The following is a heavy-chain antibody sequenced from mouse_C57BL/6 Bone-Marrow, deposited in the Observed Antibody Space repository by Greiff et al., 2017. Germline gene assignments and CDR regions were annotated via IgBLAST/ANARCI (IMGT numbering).Heavy chain of an antibody. Sequence: VNVVESGAELVRPGASVKLSCKASGYTFTDYYINWVKQRPGQGLEWIARIYPGSGNTYYNEKFKGKATLTAEKSSSTAYMQRSSLTSEDSAVYFGARWGDYDEVDYWGQGTTLTVSS. D-gene: IGHD2-4*01. CDR2: IYPGSGNT. CDR3: ARWGDYDEVDY. V-gene: IGHV1-76*01. J-gene: IGHJ2*01. CDR1: GYTFTDYY.